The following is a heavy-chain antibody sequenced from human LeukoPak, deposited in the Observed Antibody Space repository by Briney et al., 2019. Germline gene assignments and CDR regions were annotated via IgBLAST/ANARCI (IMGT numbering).Heavy chain of an antibody. Sequence: PSETLSLTCTVSGGSISSYYWTWIRQPPGKELEWIGYIYYSGSTNYNPSLKSRVTISVDTSKNQFSLKLSSVTVADTAVYYCARGLKFYDILTAYYTFPYFDYWGQGALVTVSS. CDR1: GGSISSYY. D-gene: IGHD3-9*01. CDR2: IYYSGST. V-gene: IGHV4-59*01. CDR3: ARGLKFYDILTAYYTFPYFDY. J-gene: IGHJ4*02.